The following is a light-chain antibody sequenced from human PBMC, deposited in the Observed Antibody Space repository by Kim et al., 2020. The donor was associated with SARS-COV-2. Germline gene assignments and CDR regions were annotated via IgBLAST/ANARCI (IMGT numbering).Light chain of an antibody. CDR3: SSYAGSNNWV. CDR2: EVS. Sequence: GQSVPISSPGTSSDVGGYNYVSWYQQHPGKAPKLMIYEVSKRPSGVPDRFSGSKSGNTASLTVSGLQAEDEADYYCSSYAGSNNWVFGGGTQLTVL. V-gene: IGLV2-8*01. CDR1: SSDVGGYNY. J-gene: IGLJ3*02.